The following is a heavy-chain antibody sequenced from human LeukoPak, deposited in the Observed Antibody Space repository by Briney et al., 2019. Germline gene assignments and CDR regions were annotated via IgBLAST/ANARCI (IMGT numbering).Heavy chain of an antibody. CDR1: GFTFSNHA. D-gene: IGHD1-1*01. CDR2: ISYDGSNE. J-gene: IGHJ6*03. V-gene: IGHV3-30*01. CDR3: ARAGAFYYYYMDV. Sequence: GGSLRLSCAASGFTFSNHAMHWVRQAPGKGLEGGAVISYDGSNEYYADSVRGRFTISRDNSKNTLYLQMNSLRAEDTAVYYCARAGAFYYYYMDVWGKGTTVTVSS.